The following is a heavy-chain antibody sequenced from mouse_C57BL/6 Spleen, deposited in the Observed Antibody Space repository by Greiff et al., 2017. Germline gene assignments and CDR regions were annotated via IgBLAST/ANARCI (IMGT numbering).Heavy chain of an antibody. Sequence: VQLKQSGAELVKPGASVKLSCTASGFNIPAYYMHWVKQRTEQGLEWIGRIDPEDGETKYAPKFPGKATITADTSSNTAYLQLSSLTSEDTAVYYCARYGQSPGFAYWGQGTLVTVSA. CDR2: IDPEDGET. D-gene: IGHD3-3*01. CDR1: GFNIPAYY. CDR3: ARYGQSPGFAY. V-gene: IGHV14-2*01. J-gene: IGHJ3*01.